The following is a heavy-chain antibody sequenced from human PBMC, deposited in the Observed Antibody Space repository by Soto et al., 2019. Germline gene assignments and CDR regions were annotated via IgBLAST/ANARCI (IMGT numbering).Heavy chain of an antibody. Sequence: ESVGGVVQPRRSLRLSCAASGFTFSTYGMHWVRQAPGKGLEWVAVISYDGNNKYYADSVKGRFTIARDNSKNTLFLQMDSLRAEDTAVYSCAKDHLPSTVTTPGYWGQSTLVTVSS. J-gene: IGHJ4*02. D-gene: IGHD4-17*01. CDR2: ISYDGNNK. CDR1: GFTFSTYG. CDR3: AKDHLPSTVTTPGY. V-gene: IGHV3-30*18.